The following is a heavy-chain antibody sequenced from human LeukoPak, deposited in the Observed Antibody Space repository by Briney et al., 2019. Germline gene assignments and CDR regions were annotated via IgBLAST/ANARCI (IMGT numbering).Heavy chain of an antibody. Sequence: GGSLRLSCAASGFTFSSYWMSWVRRAPGKGLEWVANIKQDGSEKYYVDSVKGRFTISRDNAKNTLYLQLNSLRAEDTAIYYCARSQGPYDYWGQGTLVTVSS. CDR2: IKQDGSEK. CDR1: GFTFSSYW. CDR3: ARSQGPYDY. J-gene: IGHJ4*02. V-gene: IGHV3-7*01.